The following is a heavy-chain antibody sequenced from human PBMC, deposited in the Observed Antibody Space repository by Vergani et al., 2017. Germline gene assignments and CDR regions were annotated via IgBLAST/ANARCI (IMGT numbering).Heavy chain of an antibody. V-gene: IGHV1-2*06. CDR3: ARGDDYCSSTSCYTVEDY. D-gene: IGHD2-2*02. CDR1: GYTFTGYY. CDR2: INPNSGGT. Sequence: QVQLVQSGAEVKKPGASVKVSCKASGYTFTGYYMHWVRQAPGQGLEWMGRINPNSGGTNYAQKVQGRVTMTRDTSISTAYMELSRLRSDDTAVYYCARGDDYCSSTSCYTVEDYWGQGTLVTVSS. J-gene: IGHJ4*02.